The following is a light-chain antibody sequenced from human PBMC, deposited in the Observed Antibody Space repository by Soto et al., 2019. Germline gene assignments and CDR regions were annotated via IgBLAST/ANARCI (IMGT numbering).Light chain of an antibody. CDR3: QQYCSSQLT. V-gene: IGKV3-20*01. Sequence: EVVLTQSPGPLSLSPGERATLSCRASQSVSSNYLAGYQQKPGQAPRLLIYGASTRATGIPDRFSGSGSGTDFTLAISRLESEDFAVYHCQQYCSSQLTFGGGTKGEIK. J-gene: IGKJ4*01. CDR2: GAS. CDR1: QSVSSNY.